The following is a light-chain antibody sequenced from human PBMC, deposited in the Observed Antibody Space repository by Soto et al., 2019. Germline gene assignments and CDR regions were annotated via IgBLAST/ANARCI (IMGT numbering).Light chain of an antibody. CDR1: SSDVGDYNY. Sequence: QSALTQPRSVSGSPGQSVTISCTGTSSDVGDYNYVSWYQHLPGKAPKLMIYDVSKRPSGVPNRFSGSKSGNTASLTISGLQAEDEADYYCCSYAGTYTWVFGGGTQLTVL. V-gene: IGLV2-11*01. CDR2: DVS. CDR3: CSYAGTYTWV. J-gene: IGLJ3*02.